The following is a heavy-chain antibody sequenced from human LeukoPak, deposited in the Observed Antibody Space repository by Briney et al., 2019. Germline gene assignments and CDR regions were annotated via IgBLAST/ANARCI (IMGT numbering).Heavy chain of an antibody. V-gene: IGHV1-2*06. J-gene: IGHJ4*02. CDR1: GYTFTGYY. Sequence: ASVKVSCKASGYTFTGYYMHWVRQAPGQGLEWMGRINPNSGGANYAQKFQGRVTITRDTSISTAYMELSRLRSDDTAVYYCARDTPIYVYVSSGYYYDWGQGTLVTASS. CDR2: INPNSGGA. D-gene: IGHD3-22*01. CDR3: ARDTPIYVYVSSGYYYD.